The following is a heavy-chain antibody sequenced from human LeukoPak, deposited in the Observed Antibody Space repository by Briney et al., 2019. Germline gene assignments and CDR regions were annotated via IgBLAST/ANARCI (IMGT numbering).Heavy chain of an antibody. D-gene: IGHD1-1*01. V-gene: IGHV1-2*02. CDR2: INPNSGGT. CDR1: GYTFTGYY. CDR3: ARDLGGGYRQAESYSDY. Sequence: ASVKVSCKAAGYTFTGYYMHWVRQAPGQGLGWMGGINPNSGGTNYAQKFQGRVTMTRGTSIRTAYMELSRLRSDDTAVYYSARDLGGGYRQAESYSDYWGQGTLVTLSS. J-gene: IGHJ4*02.